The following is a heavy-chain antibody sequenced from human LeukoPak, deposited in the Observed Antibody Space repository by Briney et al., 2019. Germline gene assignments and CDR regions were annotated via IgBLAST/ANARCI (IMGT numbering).Heavy chain of an antibody. CDR1: GFTFSSYG. CDR2: IWYEGSNK. CDR3: ARVVNPYYYYGMDV. Sequence: GGSLRLSCAASGFTFSSYGMHWVRQAPGKGLEWAAVIWYEGSNKYYADSVKGRFTISRDNSKNTLYLQMNSLRAEDTAVYYCARVVNPYYYYGMDVWGQGTTVTVSS. V-gene: IGHV3-33*01. D-gene: IGHD3-22*01. J-gene: IGHJ6*02.